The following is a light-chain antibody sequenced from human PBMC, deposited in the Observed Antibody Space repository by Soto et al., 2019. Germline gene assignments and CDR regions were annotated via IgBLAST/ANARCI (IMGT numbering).Light chain of an antibody. CDR3: SSYTSSTTLV. J-gene: IGLJ2*01. Sequence: QSVLTQPASVSGSPGQSITISCTGTSSDIGGYNYVSWYQQLPGEAPKLMIYDVSYRPSGVSNRFSGSKSGNTASLTISGLQAEDEADYYCSSYTSSTTLVFGGGTQLTVL. V-gene: IGLV2-14*01. CDR1: SSDIGGYNY. CDR2: DVS.